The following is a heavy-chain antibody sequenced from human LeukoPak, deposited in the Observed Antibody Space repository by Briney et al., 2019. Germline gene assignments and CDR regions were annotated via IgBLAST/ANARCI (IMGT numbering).Heavy chain of an antibody. J-gene: IGHJ3*02. CDR1: GYGFTIDD. V-gene: IGHV1-8*01. Sequence: GAAMTVSCRSAGYGFTIDDINWVRQAPGQGLGRVGWMGPNNGYTGSAKNLQGRVTMNTNTSLSTAYMELSSLSTEDKAVSYCARGRKPRTRVAVDIWGQGTMVTVSS. CDR3: ARGRKPRTRVAVDI. CDR2: MGPNNGYT.